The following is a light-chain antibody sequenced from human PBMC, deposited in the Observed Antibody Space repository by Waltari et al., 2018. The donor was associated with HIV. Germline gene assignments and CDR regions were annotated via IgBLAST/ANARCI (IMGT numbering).Light chain of an antibody. V-gene: IGKV1-5*03. CDR3: QQYNVYPWT. CDR2: RAS. J-gene: IGKJ1*01. CDR1: ENIGNW. Sequence: DIEMTQSPSTLSASVGDTVTITCRTSENIGNWLAWYQMKPGKAPDLLIYRASTLKSWVPSRFSGRGSGTEFALTVRGLQPDDFGTFFCQQYNVYPWTFGQGTRVDLK.